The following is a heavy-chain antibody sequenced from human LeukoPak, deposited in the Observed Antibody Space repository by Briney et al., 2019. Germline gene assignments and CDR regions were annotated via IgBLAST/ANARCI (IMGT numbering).Heavy chain of an antibody. CDR2: IKSKTDGGTT. Sequence: GGSLRLSCAASGFTFSNAWMSWVRQAPGKGLEWVGRIKSKTDGGTTDYAAPVKGRFTISRDDSKNTLYLQMNSLKTEDTAVYYCTTGAYSYGERYLRDTYYYYGMDVWGQGTTVTVSS. D-gene: IGHD5-18*01. J-gene: IGHJ6*02. CDR1: GFTFSNAW. V-gene: IGHV3-15*01. CDR3: TTGAYSYGERYLRDTYYYYGMDV.